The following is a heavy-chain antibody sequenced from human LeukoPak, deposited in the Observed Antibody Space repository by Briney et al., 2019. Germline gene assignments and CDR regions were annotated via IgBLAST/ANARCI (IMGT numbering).Heavy chain of an antibody. CDR1: GGSISSYY. J-gene: IGHJ4*02. D-gene: IGHD3-3*01. CDR2: IYTSGST. Sequence: PETLSLTCTVSGGSISSYYWSWIRQPPGKGLEWIGYIYTSGSTNYNPSLKSRVTISVDTSKNQFSLKLSSVTAADTAVYYCARHLGGRSISPFDYWGQGTLVTVSS. CDR3: ARHLGGRSISPFDY. V-gene: IGHV4-4*09.